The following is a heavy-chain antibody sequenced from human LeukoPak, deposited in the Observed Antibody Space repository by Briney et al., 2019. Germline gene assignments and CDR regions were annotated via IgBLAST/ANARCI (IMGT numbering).Heavy chain of an antibody. V-gene: IGHV4-39*01. Sequence: SETLSLTCSVSGDSVSRSDSYWDWLRQPPGKGLEWIGTIYYSGRTYYSPSLKSRVTMSVDPSNNQFSLNLRSVTAADTALYYCARRRYYDGSGYLEWGQGTLLSVSS. J-gene: IGHJ1*01. D-gene: IGHD3-22*01. CDR1: GDSVSRSDSY. CDR2: IYYSGRT. CDR3: ARRRYYDGSGYLE.